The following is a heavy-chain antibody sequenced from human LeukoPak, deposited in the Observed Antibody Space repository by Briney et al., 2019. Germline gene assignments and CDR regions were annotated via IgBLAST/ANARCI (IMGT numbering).Heavy chain of an antibody. D-gene: IGHD1-1*01. CDR1: GDSINSDDYF. J-gene: IGHJ4*02. V-gene: IGHV4-39*01. CDR3: ARRQRTSAAFDS. Sequence: TSETLSLTCTVSGDSINSDDYFWDWIRQSPEKGLEWIATIFYSGSTYYNPSLKSRVIISVDTSKNQFSLKLTSVTAADTAIYSCARRQRTSAAFDSWGQGTLVTVST. CDR2: IFYSGST.